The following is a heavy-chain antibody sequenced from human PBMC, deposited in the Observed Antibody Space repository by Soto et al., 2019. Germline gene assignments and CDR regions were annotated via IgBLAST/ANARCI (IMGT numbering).Heavy chain of an antibody. CDR2: ITSDERTI. V-gene: IGHV3-48*02. Sequence: EVQLVECGGGLVQPGGSLGRSCSASGFTFRVYSMNWVRQSPGKGLEWVSYITSDERTIHYADSVKGPFTISRDNAKNSVYLQMTSLRDEDSAVYYCARSVEGHFDFWGQGILVTVSS. J-gene: IGHJ4*01. CDR1: GFTFRVYS. D-gene: IGHD6-19*01. CDR3: ARSVEGHFDF.